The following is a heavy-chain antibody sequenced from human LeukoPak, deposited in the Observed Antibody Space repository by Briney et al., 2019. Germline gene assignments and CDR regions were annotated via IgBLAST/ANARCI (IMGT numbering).Heavy chain of an antibody. CDR1: GFTFSSYS. J-gene: IGHJ3*02. V-gene: IGHV3-21*01. Sequence: GGSLRLSCAASGFTFSSYSMNWVRRAPGKGLEWVSSISSSSSYIYYADSVKGRFTISRNNAKNSLYLQMNSLRAEDTAVYYCARISIHDAFDIWGQGTMVTVSS. CDR3: ARISIHDAFDI. CDR2: ISSSSSYI. D-gene: IGHD6-6*01.